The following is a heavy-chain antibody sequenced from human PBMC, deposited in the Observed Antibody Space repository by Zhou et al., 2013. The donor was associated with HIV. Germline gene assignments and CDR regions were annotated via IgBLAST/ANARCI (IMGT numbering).Heavy chain of an antibody. J-gene: IGHJ6*03. Sequence: QVQLVQSGAEVKKPGSSVKVSCKASGGTFSSYAISWVRQAPGQGLEWMGRIIPILGIANYAQKFQGRVTITADKSTSTAYMELSSLRSEDTAVYYCARGPGVVAATLFYYYYYMDVWGKGTTVTVSS. CDR3: ARGPGVVAATLFYYYYYMDV. D-gene: IGHD2-15*01. V-gene: IGHV1-69*04. CDR2: IIPILGIA. CDR1: GGTFSSYA.